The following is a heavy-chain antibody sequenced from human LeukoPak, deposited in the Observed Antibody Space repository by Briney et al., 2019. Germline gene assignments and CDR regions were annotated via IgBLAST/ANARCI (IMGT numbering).Heavy chain of an antibody. Sequence: SETLSLTCTVSGYSISSGYYWGWIRPPPGKGLEWIGYIYYSGSTNYNPSLKSRVTISVDTSKNQFSLKLSSVTAADTAVYYCARDRGYYYDSSGYYTESAFDIWGQGTMVTVSS. CDR2: IYYSGST. CDR1: GYSISSGYY. J-gene: IGHJ3*02. V-gene: IGHV4-38-2*02. CDR3: ARDRGYYYDSSGYYTESAFDI. D-gene: IGHD3-22*01.